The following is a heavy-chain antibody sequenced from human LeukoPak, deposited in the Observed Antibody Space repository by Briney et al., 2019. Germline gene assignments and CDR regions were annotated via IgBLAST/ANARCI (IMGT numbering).Heavy chain of an antibody. CDR3: ARGLLGYCTNGVCPNYYYMDV. D-gene: IGHD2-8*01. J-gene: IGHJ6*03. CDR1: GGSFSGYY. CDR2: INHSGST. Sequence: SETLSLTCAVYGGSFSGYYWSWIRQPPGKGLEWIGEINHSGSTNYNPSLKSRVTISVDTSKNQFSLKLSSVTAADTAVYYCARGLLGYCTNGVCPNYYYMDVWGKGTTVTVPS. V-gene: IGHV4-34*01.